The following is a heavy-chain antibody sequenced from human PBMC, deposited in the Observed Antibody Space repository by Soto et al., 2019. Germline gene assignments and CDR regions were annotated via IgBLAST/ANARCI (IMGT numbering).Heavy chain of an antibody. CDR1: GFNFSPYA. V-gene: IGHV3-23*01. CDR3: AKEEYSYGQLYYYYGMDV. J-gene: IGHJ6*02. Sequence: PGESLRLFCAASGFNFSPYAMSWVRQAPGKGLEWVSAISGSGGSTYYADSVKGRCTISRDNSKNTLYLQMNSLRAEDTAVYYCAKEEYSYGQLYYYYGMDVWGQGTTVTVSS. D-gene: IGHD5-18*01. CDR2: ISGSGGST.